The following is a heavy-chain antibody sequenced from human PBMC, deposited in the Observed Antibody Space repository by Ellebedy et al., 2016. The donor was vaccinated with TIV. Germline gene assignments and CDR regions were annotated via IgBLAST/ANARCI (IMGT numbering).Heavy chain of an antibody. Sequence: GGSLRLXCAASGFTFNTYTMHWVRQAPGKGLEWVAAISPDGGATHYTDSVKGRFTISRDNAKNSLYLQMNSLRDEDTAVYYCAREVYSSSEPWGQGTLVTVSS. CDR3: AREVYSSSEP. D-gene: IGHD6-13*01. J-gene: IGHJ5*02. CDR1: GFTFNTYT. V-gene: IGHV3-30*04. CDR2: ISPDGGAT.